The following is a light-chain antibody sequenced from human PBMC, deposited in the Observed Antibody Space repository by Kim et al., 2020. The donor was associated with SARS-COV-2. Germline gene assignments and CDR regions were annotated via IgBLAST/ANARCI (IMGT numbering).Light chain of an antibody. CDR2: STN. CDR1: SGSVSTSHN. J-gene: IGLJ3*02. CDR3: VLEVRVGTWV. Sequence: GVTVTLTCGLTSGSVSTSHNPSWYQLTPGQAPRTLIYSTNTRSSGVPDRFSGSILGNKAALTITGAQADDESDYYCVLEVRVGTWVFGGGTQLTVL. V-gene: IGLV8-61*01.